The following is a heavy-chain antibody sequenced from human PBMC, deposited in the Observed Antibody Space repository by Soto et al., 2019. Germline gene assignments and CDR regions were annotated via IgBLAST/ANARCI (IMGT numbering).Heavy chain of an antibody. Sequence: GSGPTLVNPTQTITLTCTFSGFSLYTSGMSVSWIRQPPGKALEWLARIDWNDDKYHRASLKTRLTISKDTSKNQVVLTMTNMDPVDTATYYCARTRYCSSASFYDVWGKGTTVTVSS. D-gene: IGHD2-2*01. CDR1: GFSLYTSGMS. V-gene: IGHV2-70*11. CDR3: ARTRYCSSASFYDV. J-gene: IGHJ6*04. CDR2: IDWNDDK.